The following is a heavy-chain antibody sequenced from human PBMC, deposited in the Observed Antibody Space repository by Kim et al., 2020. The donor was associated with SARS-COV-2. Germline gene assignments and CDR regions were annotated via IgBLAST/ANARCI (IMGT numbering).Heavy chain of an antibody. Sequence: GGSLRLSCAASGFTFDDYAMHWVRQAPGKGLEWVSGISWNSGSIGYADSVKGRFTISRDNAKNSLYLQMNSLRAEDTALYYCAKAQYDFWSGSPGMDVWGQGTTVTVSS. J-gene: IGHJ6*02. CDR3: AKAQYDFWSGSPGMDV. D-gene: IGHD3-3*01. CDR1: GFTFDDYA. V-gene: IGHV3-9*01. CDR2: ISWNSGSI.